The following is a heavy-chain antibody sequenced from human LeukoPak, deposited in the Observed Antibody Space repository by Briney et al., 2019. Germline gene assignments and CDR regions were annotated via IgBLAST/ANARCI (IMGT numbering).Heavy chain of an antibody. V-gene: IGHV3-74*03. CDR2: INSDGYST. Sequence: GGSLRLSCAASGFTFSSFAMNWVGQAPGRGLAWVSRINSDGYSTTYADSVRGRFTISRDNGKNTLYLQMNSLRVDDTAVYYCARDYGGWGQGTLVTVSS. D-gene: IGHD4/OR15-4a*01. CDR3: ARDYGG. CDR1: GFTFSSFA. J-gene: IGHJ4*02.